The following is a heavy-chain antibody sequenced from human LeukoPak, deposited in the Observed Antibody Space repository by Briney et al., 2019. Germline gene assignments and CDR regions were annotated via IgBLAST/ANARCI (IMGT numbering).Heavy chain of an antibody. CDR1: GGSVNGYY. D-gene: IGHD1-1*01. Sequence: SETLSLTCGVFGGSVNGYYWSWIRQPPGKGLEWIGEVNHSGGTNYNPSLKSRLTISVDTSKNHFSLKLSSVTVADTAVYYCARAGWNGPYGMDVWGQGTTVTVSS. V-gene: IGHV4-34*01. J-gene: IGHJ6*02. CDR3: ARAGWNGPYGMDV. CDR2: VNHSGGT.